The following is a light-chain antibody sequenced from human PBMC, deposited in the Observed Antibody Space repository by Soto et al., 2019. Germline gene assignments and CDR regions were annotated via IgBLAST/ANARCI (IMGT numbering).Light chain of an antibody. Sequence: EILLTQSPYTLSVSLRERATLSCRASQSVSSYLAWYQQKPGQAPRLLIYGASSRATGIPDRFSGSGSGTDFTLTISRLEPEDFAVYYCHQYDSWTFGQGTKVDIK. CDR2: GAS. CDR1: QSVSSY. J-gene: IGKJ1*01. V-gene: IGKV3-20*01. CDR3: HQYDSWT.